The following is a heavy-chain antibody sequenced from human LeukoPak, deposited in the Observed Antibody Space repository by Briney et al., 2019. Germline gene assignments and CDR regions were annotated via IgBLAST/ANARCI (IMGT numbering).Heavy chain of an antibody. Sequence: PGGSLRLSCAASGFTFSSYSMNWVRQAPGKGLEWVSSISSSSSYIYYADSVKGRFTISRDNAKNSLYLQMNSLRAEDTAVYYCASQACSSTSCSAVAPWGQGTLVTVSS. CDR1: GFTFSSYS. D-gene: IGHD2-2*01. J-gene: IGHJ5*02. CDR3: ASQACSSTSCSAVAP. CDR2: ISSSSSYI. V-gene: IGHV3-21*01.